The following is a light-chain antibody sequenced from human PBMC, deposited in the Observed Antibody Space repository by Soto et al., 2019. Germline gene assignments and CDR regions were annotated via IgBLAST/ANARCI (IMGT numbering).Light chain of an antibody. Sequence: QSALTQPASVSGSPGQSFTISCAGTSSDVGGYNYVSWYQQHPGKVPRLIISDVNKRPSGVSDRFSGSKSGNTASLTISGLQAEDEADYYCASFTRSVTVVFGGGTKLTVL. CDR2: DVN. CDR3: ASFTRSVTVV. V-gene: IGLV2-14*03. CDR1: SSDVGGYNY. J-gene: IGLJ2*01.